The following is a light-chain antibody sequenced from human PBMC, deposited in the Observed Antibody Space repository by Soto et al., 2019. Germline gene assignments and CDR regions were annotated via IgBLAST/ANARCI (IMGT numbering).Light chain of an antibody. Sequence: DIQMTQSPSSLSASVRDTVTITCRASQSLSVHLNWYQQKPGEVPKLLIYAASNLHGGGPSRVSGSGSETDFALTISSLQPADFAYYYCPQSYVTPYTFGQGSRLEIK. CDR3: PQSYVTPYT. CDR1: QSLSVH. V-gene: IGKV1-39*01. CDR2: AAS. J-gene: IGKJ2*01.